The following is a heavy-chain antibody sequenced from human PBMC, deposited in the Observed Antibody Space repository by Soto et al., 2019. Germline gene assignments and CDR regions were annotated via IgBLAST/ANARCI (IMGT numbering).Heavy chain of an antibody. D-gene: IGHD3-16*01. Sequence: GSRRLSVAASGFRLSTYNILSVRQAPGKGLEWVSCISGSGAYIYYADSVKGRFTMSRDNAKNSLYLQMNSLRGDDTAVYYCARGGAARTDVWGQGTTVTVSS. CDR1: GFRLSTYN. V-gene: IGHV3-21*01. CDR3: ARGGAARTDV. CDR2: ISGSGAYI. J-gene: IGHJ6*01.